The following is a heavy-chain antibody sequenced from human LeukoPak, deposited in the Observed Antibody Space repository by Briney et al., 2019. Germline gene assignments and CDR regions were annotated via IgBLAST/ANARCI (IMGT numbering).Heavy chain of an antibody. Sequence: ASVKVSCKASGYRLRNHGINWVRQATGQGLEWMGWMNPNSGNTGYAQKFQGRVTMTRNTSISTAYMELSSLRSEDTAVYYCARAGLYYYYMDVWGKGTTVTVSS. J-gene: IGHJ6*03. V-gene: IGHV1-8*01. CDR2: MNPNSGNT. D-gene: IGHD6-19*01. CDR3: ARAGLYYYYMDV. CDR1: GYRLRNHG.